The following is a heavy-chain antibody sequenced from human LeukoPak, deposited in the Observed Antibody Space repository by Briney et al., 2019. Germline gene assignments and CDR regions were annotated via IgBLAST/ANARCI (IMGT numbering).Heavy chain of an antibody. D-gene: IGHD4-17*01. CDR3: ANPPTVTKIRFDP. V-gene: IGHV3-7*03. Sequence: GGSLRLSCAASGFTFSSYWMSWVRQAPGKGLEWVANIKQDGSEKYYVDSVKGRFTISRDNAKNSLYLQMNSLRVEDTAVYYCANPPTVTKIRFDPWGQGTLVTVSS. J-gene: IGHJ5*02. CDR2: IKQDGSEK. CDR1: GFTFSSYW.